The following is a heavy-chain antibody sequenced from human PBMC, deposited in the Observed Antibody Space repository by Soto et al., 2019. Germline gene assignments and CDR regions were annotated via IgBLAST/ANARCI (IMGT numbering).Heavy chain of an antibody. CDR3: GEAAASLGWFHP. CDR2: IYYSVST. CDR1: GGSTSSSSYY. Sequence: SKTLSLTCTVSGGSTSSSSYYWGWIRQPPGKGLEWIGSIYYSVSTYYNPSLKSRVTISVDTSKNQFSLKLSSVTAADTAVYYCGEAAASLGWFHPWGQGTLVTASS. V-gene: IGHV4-39*01. D-gene: IGHD2-2*01. J-gene: IGHJ5*02.